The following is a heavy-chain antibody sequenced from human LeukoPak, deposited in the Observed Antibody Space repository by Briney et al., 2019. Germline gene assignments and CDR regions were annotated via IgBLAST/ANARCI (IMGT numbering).Heavy chain of an antibody. V-gene: IGHV3-9*01. CDR1: GFIFDDYA. D-gene: IGHD5-18*01. J-gene: IGHJ3*02. CDR3: ASPLDTAMAHVFDI. CDR2: ISWNSGSI. Sequence: QPGGSLRLSCAASGFIFDDYAMHWVRQAPGKGLEWVSGISWNSGSIDYADSVKGRFTISRDNAKNSLYLQMNSLRAEDTALYYCASPLDTAMAHVFDIWGQGTMVTVSS.